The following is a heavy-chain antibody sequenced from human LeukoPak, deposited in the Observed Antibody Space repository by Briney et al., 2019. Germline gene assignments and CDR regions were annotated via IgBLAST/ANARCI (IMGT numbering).Heavy chain of an antibody. Sequence: SVKVSCKASGGTFSSYAISWVRQAPGQGLEWMGRIIPILVIANYAQKFQGRVTITADKSTSTASMELSSLRSEDTAVYYCARDRVVLYGMDVWGQGTTVTVSS. V-gene: IGHV1-69*04. D-gene: IGHD2-15*01. J-gene: IGHJ6*02. CDR3: ARDRVVLYGMDV. CDR1: GGTFSSYA. CDR2: IIPILVIA.